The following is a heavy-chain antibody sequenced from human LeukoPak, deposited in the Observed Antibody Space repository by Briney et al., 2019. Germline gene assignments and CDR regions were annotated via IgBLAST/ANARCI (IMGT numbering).Heavy chain of an antibody. D-gene: IGHD6-19*01. V-gene: IGHV3-23*01. CDR1: GFTFSSYA. CDR2: ISGSGGST. J-gene: IGHJ4*02. CDR3: AKDSSSGWPRD. Sequence: GASLRLSCAASGFTFSSYAMSWVRQAPGKGLEWVPAISGSGGSTYYADSVKGRFTISRDNSKNTLYLQMNSLRAEDTAVYYCAKDSSSGWPRDWGQGTLVTVSS.